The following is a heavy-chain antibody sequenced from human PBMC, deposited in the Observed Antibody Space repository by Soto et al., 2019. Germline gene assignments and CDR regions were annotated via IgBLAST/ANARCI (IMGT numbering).Heavy chain of an antibody. CDR3: AKGDTSGYSYGYLPV. Sequence: EVQLLESGGGLVQPGGSLGLSCAASGFTFSSYAMSWVRQAPGKGLEWVSAISGSGGSTYYADSVKGRFTISRDNSKNTLYLQMNSLRAEDTAVYYCAKGDTSGYSYGYLPVWGQGTLVTVSS. CDR1: GFTFSSYA. D-gene: IGHD5-18*01. J-gene: IGHJ4*02. CDR2: ISGSGGST. V-gene: IGHV3-23*01.